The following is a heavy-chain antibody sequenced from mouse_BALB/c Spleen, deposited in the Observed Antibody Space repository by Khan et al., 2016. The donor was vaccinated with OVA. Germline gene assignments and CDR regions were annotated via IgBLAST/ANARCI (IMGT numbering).Heavy chain of an antibody. CDR2: IYPGSGYT. V-gene: IGHV1-81*01. Sequence: QVQLQQPGPELVKPGASVKMSCKASGYTFTDFLISWVKQRKGQGLEWIGEIYPGSGYTYYNEKFKGKATLTSDKSSNTAYMQLSNLTSEDSVVYFCARAGYGGFAFWGQGTLVTVSA. D-gene: IGHD3-2*02. CDR3: ARAGYGGFAF. J-gene: IGHJ3*01. CDR1: GYTFTDFL.